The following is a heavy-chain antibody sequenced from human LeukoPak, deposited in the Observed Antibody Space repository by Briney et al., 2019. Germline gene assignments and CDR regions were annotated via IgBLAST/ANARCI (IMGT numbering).Heavy chain of an antibody. V-gene: IGHV4-39*01. CDR1: GGSISNSGYY. D-gene: IGHD3-22*01. Sequence: SETLSLTCTVSGGSISNSGYYWGWIRQPPGKGLEWIGNIYYSGSTYYNPSLKSRVTISVDTSKNQFSLKLSSVTAADTAVYYCAKTYYHDPFDYWGQGTLVTVSS. CDR2: IYYSGST. CDR3: AKTYYHDPFDY. J-gene: IGHJ4*02.